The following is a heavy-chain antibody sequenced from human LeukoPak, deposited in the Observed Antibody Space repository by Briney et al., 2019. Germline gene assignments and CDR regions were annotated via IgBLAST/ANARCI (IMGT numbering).Heavy chain of an antibody. V-gene: IGHV3-33*01. CDR2: IWYDGSNK. CDR3: ARVARFEGATSHFDY. CDR1: GFTFSSYG. D-gene: IGHD1-26*01. Sequence: PGRSLRLSCAASGFTFSSYGMHWVRQAPGKGLEWVAVIWYDGSNKYYADSVKGRFTISRDNSKNTLYLQMNSLRAEDTAVYYCARVARFEGATSHFDYWGQGTLVTVSS. J-gene: IGHJ4*02.